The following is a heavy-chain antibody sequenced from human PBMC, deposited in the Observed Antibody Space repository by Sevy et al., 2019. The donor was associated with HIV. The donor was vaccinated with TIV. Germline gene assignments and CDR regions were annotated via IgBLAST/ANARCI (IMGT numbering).Heavy chain of an antibody. D-gene: IGHD6-19*01. CDR3: AKGGSGWYLDY. CDR1: GFSFSNYG. J-gene: IGHJ4*02. Sequence: GGSLRLSCEASGFSFSNYGMHWVRQVPGKGLEWLAVISYDGNNKFYRDSVKGRFTISRANFKKTLYLQMNSLRPDDTAVYYCAKGGSGWYLDYWGQGTLVTVSS. CDR2: ISYDGNNK. V-gene: IGHV3-30*18.